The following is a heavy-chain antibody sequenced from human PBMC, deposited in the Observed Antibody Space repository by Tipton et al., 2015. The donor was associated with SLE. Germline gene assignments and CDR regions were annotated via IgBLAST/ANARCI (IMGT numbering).Heavy chain of an antibody. CDR3: VKSVVVVSPRDYYYYMDV. CDR2: IYNGVST. D-gene: IGHD2-15*01. CDR1: GGAISRSNYY. V-gene: IGHV4-39*07. Sequence: TLSLTCTVSGGAISRSNYYWGWIRQPPGKGLEWIGSIYNGVSTYSNPSLKSRVTISVDTSKNQFSLILTSVTAADTGVYYCVKSVVVVSPRDYYYYMDVWGKGTTVTVSS. J-gene: IGHJ6*03.